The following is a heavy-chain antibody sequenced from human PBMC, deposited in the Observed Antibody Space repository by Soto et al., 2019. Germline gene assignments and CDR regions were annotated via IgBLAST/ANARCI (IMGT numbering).Heavy chain of an antibody. CDR1: GFSFSNHW. Sequence: EVHLVESGGGLVQPGGSLRLSCAASGFSFSNHWMSWVRQAPGKGLEWVANIKPDGSVKYYVDSVKGRFTLSRDNAKNTLYLQMNRLRVEDTAVYYCAREILVPAAFDAFDIWGQGTMVTVSS. D-gene: IGHD2-2*01. V-gene: IGHV3-7*01. CDR2: IKPDGSVK. CDR3: AREILVPAAFDAFDI. J-gene: IGHJ3*02.